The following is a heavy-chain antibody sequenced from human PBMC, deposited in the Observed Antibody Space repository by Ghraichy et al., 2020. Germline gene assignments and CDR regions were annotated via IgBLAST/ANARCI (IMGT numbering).Heavy chain of an antibody. Sequence: GGSLRLSCAASGFTFSSYWMSWVRQAPGKGLEWVANIKQDGSEKYYVDSVKGRFTISRDNAKNSLYLQMNSLRAEDTAVYYCARAGAGDYGDYVGAFDLWGQGTMVTVSS. CDR3: ARAGAGDYGDYVGAFDL. V-gene: IGHV3-7*01. CDR1: GFTFSSYW. D-gene: IGHD4-17*01. J-gene: IGHJ3*01. CDR2: IKQDGSEK.